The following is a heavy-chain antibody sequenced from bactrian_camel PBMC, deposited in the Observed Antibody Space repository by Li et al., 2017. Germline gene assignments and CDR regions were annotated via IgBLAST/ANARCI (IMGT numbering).Heavy chain of an antibody. J-gene: IGHJ4*01. CDR3: AANGATSNYCYHSHWLYNN. Sequence: VQLVESGGGSVQSGGSLKLSCQVSGFTYKATRMGWFRQAPEKKREGLASIDSDGKTTYAESTGGRVTISQDNAKNTLYLQMNSLKPEDTAMYYCAANGATSNYCYHSHWLYNNWGQGTQVTVS. D-gene: IGHD2*01. V-gene: IGHV3S53*01. CDR1: GFTYKATR. CDR2: IDSDGKT.